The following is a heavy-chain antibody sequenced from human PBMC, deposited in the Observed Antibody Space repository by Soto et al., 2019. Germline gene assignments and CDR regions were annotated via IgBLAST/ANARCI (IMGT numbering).Heavy chain of an antibody. CDR1: GFTFSSYG. J-gene: IGHJ6*02. V-gene: IGHV3-30*18. CDR2: ISYDGSNK. CDR3: AKAQGVEYYYYYYGMDV. Sequence: QVQLVESGGGVVQPGRSLRLSCAASGFTFSSYGMHWVRQAPGKGLEWVAVISYDGSNKYYADSVKGRFTISRDNSKNTLYLQMNSLRAEDTAVYYCAKAQGVEYYYYYYGMDVWGQGTTVTVSS. D-gene: IGHD3-3*01.